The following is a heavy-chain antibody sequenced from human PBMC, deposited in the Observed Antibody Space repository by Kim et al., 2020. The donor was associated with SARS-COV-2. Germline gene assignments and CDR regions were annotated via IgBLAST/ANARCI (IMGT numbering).Heavy chain of an antibody. CDR3: AKDGRGTVT. J-gene: IGHJ5*02. CDR1: GFTFSSYG. D-gene: IGHD4-17*01. CDR2: ISYDGSNK. Sequence: GGSLRLSCAASGFTFSSYGMHWVRQAPGKGLEWMAVISYDGSNKYYADSVKGRFTISRDNSKNTLYLQMNSLRAEDTAVYYCAKDGRGTVTWGQGTLVTV. V-gene: IGHV3-30*18.